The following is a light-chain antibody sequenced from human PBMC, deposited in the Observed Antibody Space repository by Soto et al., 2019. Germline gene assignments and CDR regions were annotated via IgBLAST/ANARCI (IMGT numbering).Light chain of an antibody. CDR2: EGT. J-gene: IGLJ1*01. CDR1: SSDVGTYNL. CDR3: SSYAGSDTHDV. Sequence: QSALTQPASVSGSPGQSITISCTGTSSDVGTYNLVSWYQHHPGKAPKLIIYEGTKRASGVSDRFSASKSGNTASLTISGLQAEDEADYHCSSYAGSDTHDVFGTGTKLTVL. V-gene: IGLV2-23*01.